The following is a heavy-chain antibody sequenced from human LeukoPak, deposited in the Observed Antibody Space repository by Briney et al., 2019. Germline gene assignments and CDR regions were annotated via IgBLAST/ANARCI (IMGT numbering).Heavy chain of an antibody. V-gene: IGHV1-69*04. J-gene: IGHJ6*02. CDR1: GYTFTSYG. CDR2: IIPILGIA. CDR3: ARSSPLGGVALLGGYYYGMDV. D-gene: IGHD3-16*01. Sequence: SVKVSCKASGYTFTSYGISWVRQAPGQGLEWMGRIIPILGIANYAQKFQGGVTITADKSTSTAYMELSSLRAEDTAVYYCARSSPLGGVALLGGYYYGMDVWGQGTTVTVSS.